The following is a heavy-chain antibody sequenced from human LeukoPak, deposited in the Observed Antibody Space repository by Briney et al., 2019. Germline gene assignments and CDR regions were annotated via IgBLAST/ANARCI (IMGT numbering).Heavy chain of an antibody. CDR2: ISISGTTI. CDR1: GFTFTDFY. Sequence: GGSLRLSCAASGFTFTDFYMSWIRQAPGKGLEWVSYISISGTTIYYAASVKGRFTISRDTSKNTLYLQMNSLRAEDTAVYYCTKRLSLRFDAFDIWGPGTMVTVSS. J-gene: IGHJ3*02. CDR3: TKRLSLRFDAFDI. D-gene: IGHD3-16*01. V-gene: IGHV3-11*01.